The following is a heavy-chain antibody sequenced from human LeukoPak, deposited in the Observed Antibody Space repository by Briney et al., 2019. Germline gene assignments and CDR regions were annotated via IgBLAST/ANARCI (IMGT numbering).Heavy chain of an antibody. CDR2: ISSSGSTI. D-gene: IGHD5-18*01. CDR1: AFSFSDYY. J-gene: IGHJ6*02. V-gene: IGHV3-11*04. Sequence: NPGGSLRLSCAASAFSFSDYYMSWIRQAPGKGLEWVSYISSSGSTIYYADSVKGRFTISRDNAKTSLYLQMNSLRAEDTAVYYWAVPLPAMSFYGMDVWGQGTTVTVSS. CDR3: AVPLPAMSFYGMDV.